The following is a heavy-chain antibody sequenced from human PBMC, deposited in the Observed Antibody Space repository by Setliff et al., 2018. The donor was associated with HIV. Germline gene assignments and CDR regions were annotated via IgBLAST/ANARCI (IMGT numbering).Heavy chain of an antibody. CDR2: IYYDGRT. V-gene: IGHV4-39*07. J-gene: IGHJ4*02. Sequence: SETLSLTCTVSGGSIRTGAYYWGWIRQPPGKGLEWIGSIYYDGRTFYNPSLNGRVTISIDMSKSQFSLKLNSVTAADTAVYYCARSYPSRGPLPEDYWSQGTLVTVSS. D-gene: IGHD5-12*01. CDR3: ARSYPSRGPLPEDY. CDR1: GGSIRTGAYY.